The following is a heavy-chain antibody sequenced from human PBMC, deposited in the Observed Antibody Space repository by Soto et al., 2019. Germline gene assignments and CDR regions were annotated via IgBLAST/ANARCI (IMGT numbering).Heavy chain of an antibody. CDR2: IIPILGTA. Sequence: SVKVSCKASGGTFSSYAISWVRQAPGQGLEWMGGIIPILGTANYAQKFQGRVTITADESTSTAYMELSSLRSEDTAVYYCARSPPLYYYDSSGSPHYWGQGTLVTVSS. V-gene: IGHV1-69*13. J-gene: IGHJ4*02. D-gene: IGHD3-22*01. CDR3: ARSPPLYYYDSSGSPHY. CDR1: GGTFSSYA.